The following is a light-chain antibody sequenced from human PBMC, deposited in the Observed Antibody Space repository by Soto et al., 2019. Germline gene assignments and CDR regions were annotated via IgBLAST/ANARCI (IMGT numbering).Light chain of an antibody. CDR3: LQTYNLPRT. CDR1: LNIGDS. CDR2: GAS. V-gene: IGKV1-39*01. Sequence: DIQRTQAPSSLSASVGDRVSITCRASLNIGDSLSWFQQKAGKPPTQLIYGASALQSGVPVRFSGSASGTDFTLTIRNMQREDFATYYCLQTYNLPRTFGQGTKVDIK. J-gene: IGKJ1*01.